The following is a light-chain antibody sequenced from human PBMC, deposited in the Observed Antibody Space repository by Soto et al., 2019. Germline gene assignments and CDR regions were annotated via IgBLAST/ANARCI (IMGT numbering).Light chain of an antibody. CDR2: TAS. CDR3: QQYHSWT. V-gene: IGKV1-5*03. J-gene: IGKJ1*01. Sequence: DIQMTQSPSTLAASVRDRVTITCRASQSISSWMAWYQQKPGKAPKLLIYTASSLQSGVPSRFSGSGSGTEFTLTISSLQPDDFATYYCQQYHSWTFGQGTKVDIK. CDR1: QSISSW.